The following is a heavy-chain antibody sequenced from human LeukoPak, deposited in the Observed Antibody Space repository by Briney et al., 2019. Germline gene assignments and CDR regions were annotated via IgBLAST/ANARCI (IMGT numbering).Heavy chain of an antibody. V-gene: IGHV4-59*11. D-gene: IGHD4-17*01. Sequence: SETLSPTCTVSGVSISPHYWTWMRQTPGKGLEWIGYNFHNGLTSYNYSLRSRLTMSVDTPRNQVSLKLTSVTAADTAVYYCTREVSTVTFDYWGQGIMVTVSS. J-gene: IGHJ4*02. CDR3: TREVSTVTFDY. CDR1: GVSISPHY. CDR2: NFHNGLT.